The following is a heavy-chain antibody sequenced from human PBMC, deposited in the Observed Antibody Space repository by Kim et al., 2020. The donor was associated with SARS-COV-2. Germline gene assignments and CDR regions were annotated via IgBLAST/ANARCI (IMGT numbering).Heavy chain of an antibody. CDR1: GFTFSSYS. J-gene: IGHJ4*02. D-gene: IGHD5-18*01. CDR2: ISSSSSTI. Sequence: GGSLRLSCAASGFTFSSYSMNWVRQAPGKGLEWVSYISSSSSTIYYADSVKGRFTISRDNAKNSLYLQMNSLRDEDTAVYYCARDEDGQLWFSPSGWFDYWGQGTLVTVSS. CDR3: ARDEDGQLWFSPSGWFDY. V-gene: IGHV3-48*02.